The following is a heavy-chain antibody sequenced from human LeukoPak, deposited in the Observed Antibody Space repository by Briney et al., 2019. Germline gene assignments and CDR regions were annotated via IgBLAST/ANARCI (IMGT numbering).Heavy chain of an antibody. CDR1: GYTFTSYG. Sequence: ASVKVSCKASGYTFTSYGISWVRQATGQGLEWMGWMNPNSGNTGYAQKFQGRVTMTRNTSISTAYMELSSLRSEDTAVYYCARGGSGGYYYYGMDVWGQGTTVTVSS. J-gene: IGHJ6*02. CDR2: MNPNSGNT. D-gene: IGHD6-19*01. CDR3: ARGGSGGYYYYGMDV. V-gene: IGHV1-8*02.